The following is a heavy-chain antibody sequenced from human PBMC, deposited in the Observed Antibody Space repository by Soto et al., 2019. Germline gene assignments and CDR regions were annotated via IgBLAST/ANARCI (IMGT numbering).Heavy chain of an antibody. CDR3: ASTSIVGATSGNYYYYYGMDV. J-gene: IGHJ6*02. Sequence: ASVKVSCKASGYNFSSYDINWERQAPGQGLVWMGWMNPSRGNTGYAQKFQGRVTMTRNTSISTAYRELSSLRSEDTAVYYCASTSIVGATSGNYYYYYGMDVWGQGTTVTVSS. D-gene: IGHD1-26*01. V-gene: IGHV1-8*01. CDR2: MNPSRGNT. CDR1: GYNFSSYD.